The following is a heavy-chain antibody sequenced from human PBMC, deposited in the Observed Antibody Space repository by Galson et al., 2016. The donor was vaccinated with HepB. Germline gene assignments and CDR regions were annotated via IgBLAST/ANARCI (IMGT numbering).Heavy chain of an antibody. Sequence: TLSLTCTVSGASITSGDYYWGWVRQHPGKGLEWIGSIDYTGSTHYNPSLQSRVNISLDRSANQLSLKLKSLTAADTAVYYCARDRQGHLLNFHYNYGMDVWGQGTTVTVSS. CDR1: GASITSGDYY. V-gene: IGHV4-31*03. CDR2: IDYTGST. CDR3: ARDRQGHLLNFHYNYGMDV. J-gene: IGHJ6*02. D-gene: IGHD2-2*01.